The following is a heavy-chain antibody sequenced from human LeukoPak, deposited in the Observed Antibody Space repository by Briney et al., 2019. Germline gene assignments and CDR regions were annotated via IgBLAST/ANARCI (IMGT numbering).Heavy chain of an antibody. D-gene: IGHD3-10*01. CDR3: ARDQLLWFGESNWFDP. V-gene: IGHV3-48*03. Sequence: GGSLRLSCAASGFTFSSYEMNWVRQAPGKGLEWVSYISSSGSTIYYADSVKGRFTISRDNAKNPLYLQMNSLRAEDTAVYYCARDQLLWFGESNWFDPWGQGTLVTVSS. CDR1: GFTFSSYE. J-gene: IGHJ5*02. CDR2: ISSSGSTI.